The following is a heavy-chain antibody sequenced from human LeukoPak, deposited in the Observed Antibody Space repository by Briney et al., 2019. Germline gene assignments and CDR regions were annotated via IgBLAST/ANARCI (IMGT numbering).Heavy chain of an antibody. V-gene: IGHV3-21*01. D-gene: IGHD2-15*01. CDR3: ARVRSCSGGSCYPHTYYYYYGMDV. J-gene: IGHJ6*02. Sequence: GGSLRLSCAASGFTFSSYSMNWVRQAPGKGLEWVSSISSSSSYIYYADSVKGRFTISRDNAKNSLYLQMNSLSAEDTAVFYCARVRSCSGGSCYPHTYYYYYGMDVWGQGTTVTVSS. CDR1: GFTFSSYS. CDR2: ISSSSSYI.